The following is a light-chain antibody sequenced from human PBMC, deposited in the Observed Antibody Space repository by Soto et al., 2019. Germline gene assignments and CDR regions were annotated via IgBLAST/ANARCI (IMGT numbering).Light chain of an antibody. CDR1: QDISNY. CDR3: QQYDNLPPYT. CDR2: DAS. J-gene: IGKJ2*01. V-gene: IGKV1-33*01. Sequence: DIQMTQSPSSLSASVGDRVTITCQASQDISNYLNWYQQKPGKAPKLLIYDASNLETGVPSSFSGSGSGTDFTFTISSLQHEDIATYYCQQYDNLPPYTFGQGTKLEIK.